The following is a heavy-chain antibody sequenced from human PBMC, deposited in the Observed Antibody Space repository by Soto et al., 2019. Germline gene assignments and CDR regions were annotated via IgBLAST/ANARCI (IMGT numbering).Heavy chain of an antibody. CDR3: ARAKRGYYGSGSYYGFDY. CDR2: IYSGGST. V-gene: IGHV3-66*01. Sequence: GGSLRLSCAASGFTVSSNYMSWVRQAPGKGLEWVSVIYSGGSTYYADSVKGRFTISRDNSKNTLYLQMNSLRAEDTAVYYCARAKRGYYGSGSYYGFDYWGQGTLVTVSS. J-gene: IGHJ4*02. D-gene: IGHD3-10*01. CDR1: GFTVSSNY.